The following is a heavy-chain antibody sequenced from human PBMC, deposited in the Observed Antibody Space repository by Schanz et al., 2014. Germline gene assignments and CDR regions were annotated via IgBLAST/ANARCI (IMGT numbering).Heavy chain of an antibody. CDR3: ARGYSGYSHFDY. Sequence: QVQLVQSGGEVKTPGASVKVSCKASGYTFTRSGISWVRQAPGQGLEWMGWINTNTANPTYAQGFTGRFVYTLDASVPTAYLEIRSLKAEDTAVYYCARGYSGYSHFDYWGQGALVTVSS. V-gene: IGHV7-4-1*02. CDR2: INTNTANP. J-gene: IGHJ4*02. CDR1: GYTFTRSG. D-gene: IGHD5-12*01.